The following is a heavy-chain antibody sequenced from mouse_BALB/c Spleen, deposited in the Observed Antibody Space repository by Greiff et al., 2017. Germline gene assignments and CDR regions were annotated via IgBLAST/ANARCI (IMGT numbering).Heavy chain of an antibody. CDR3: ARGGYYYGSLYYYAMDY. V-gene: IGHV3-2*02. CDR2: ISYSGST. CDR1: GYSITSDYA. Sequence: KLQESGPGLVKPSQSLSLTCTVTGYSITSDYAWNWIRQFPGNKLEWMGYISYSGSTSYNPSLKSRISITRDTSKNQFFLQLNSVTTEDTATYYCARGGYYYGSLYYYAMDYWGQGTSVTVSS. J-gene: IGHJ4*01. D-gene: IGHD1-1*01.